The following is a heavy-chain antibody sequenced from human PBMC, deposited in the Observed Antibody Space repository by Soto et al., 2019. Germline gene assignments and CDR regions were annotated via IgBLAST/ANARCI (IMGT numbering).Heavy chain of an antibody. V-gene: IGHV3-48*02. D-gene: IGHD3-22*01. CDR3: ARALIDYYDSSGLDY. J-gene: IGHJ4*02. CDR2: ISSSSSTI. Sequence: GGSLRLSCAASGFTFSNAWMSWVRQAPGKGLEWVSYISSSSSTIYYADSVKGRFTISRDNAKNSLYLQMNSLRDEDTAVYYCARALIDYYDSSGLDYWGQGTLVTVSS. CDR1: GFTFSNAW.